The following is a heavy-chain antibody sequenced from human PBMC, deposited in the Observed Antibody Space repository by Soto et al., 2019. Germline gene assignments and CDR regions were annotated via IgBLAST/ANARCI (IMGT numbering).Heavy chain of an antibody. CDR1: GGSISNFY. Sequence: QVQLQESGPGLVKPSETLSLTCTVSGGSISNFYWTWIRQPPGKGLEWLGFISYSGSTSYNPSLRSRVAISVDTSKNHLSLALSSVTVADTAVYHCARYSGTYYVYWGQGLLVTVSS. CDR3: ARYSGTYYVY. CDR2: ISYSGST. J-gene: IGHJ4*02. D-gene: IGHD1-26*01. V-gene: IGHV4-59*01.